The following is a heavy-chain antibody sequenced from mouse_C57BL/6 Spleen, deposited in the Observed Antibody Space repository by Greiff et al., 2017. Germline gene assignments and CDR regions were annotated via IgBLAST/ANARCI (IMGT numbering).Heavy chain of an antibody. CDR1: GYTFTSYE. CDR3: ARSGRGDAMDY. D-gene: IGHD1-1*02. V-gene: IGHV1-85*01. CDR2: IYPRDGST. J-gene: IGHJ4*01. Sequence: QVQLKESGPELVKPGASVKLSCKASGYTFTSYEINWVKQRPGQGLEWIGWIYPRDGSTKYNEKFKGKATLTVDTSSSTAYMELHSLTSEDSAVYVCARSGRGDAMDYWGQGTSVTVSS.